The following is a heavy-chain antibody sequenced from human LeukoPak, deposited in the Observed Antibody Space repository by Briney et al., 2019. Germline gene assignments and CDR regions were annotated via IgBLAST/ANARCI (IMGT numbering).Heavy chain of an antibody. D-gene: IGHD3-10*01. CDR1: GFTFSSYW. CDR3: AKGNRFGDPAFDY. CDR2: ISGSGGST. J-gene: IGHJ4*02. Sequence: PGGSLRLSCAASGFTFSSYWMSWVRQAPGKGLEWVSAISGSGGSTYYADSVKGRFTISRDNSKNTLYLQMSSLRAEDTAVYYCAKGNRFGDPAFDYWGQGTLVTVSS. V-gene: IGHV3-23*01.